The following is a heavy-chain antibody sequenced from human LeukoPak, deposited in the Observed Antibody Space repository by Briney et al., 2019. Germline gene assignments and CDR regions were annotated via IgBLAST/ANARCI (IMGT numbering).Heavy chain of an antibody. D-gene: IGHD4-17*01. V-gene: IGHV3-23*01. CDR3: AKHYGDYFLDF. CDR1: GFTSSNSA. CDR2: ISGYSVTT. J-gene: IGHJ4*02. Sequence: PGGSLRLSCAASGFTSSNSAMSWVRQSPGKGLEWVSFISGYSVTTYYADSVQGRFTVSRDNSKKTLYLQMHSLRDEDTAIYYCAKHYGDYFLDFWGQGTLVTVSS.